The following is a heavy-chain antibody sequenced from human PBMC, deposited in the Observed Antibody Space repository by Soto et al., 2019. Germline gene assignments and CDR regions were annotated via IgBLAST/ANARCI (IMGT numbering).Heavy chain of an antibody. Sequence: PGGSLRLSCAASGFTFSSYGMHWVRQAPGKGLEWVAVIWYDGSNKYYADSVKGRFTISRDNSKNTLYLQMNSLRAEDTAVYYCARVSGDSSGWYDYWGQGTLVTVSS. J-gene: IGHJ4*02. CDR2: IWYDGSNK. V-gene: IGHV3-33*01. CDR3: ARVSGDSSGWYDY. D-gene: IGHD6-19*01. CDR1: GFTFSSYG.